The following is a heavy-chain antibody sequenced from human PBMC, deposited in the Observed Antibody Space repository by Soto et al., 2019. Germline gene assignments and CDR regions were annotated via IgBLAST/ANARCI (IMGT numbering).Heavy chain of an antibody. Sequence: EVQLLESGGGLVQPGGSLRLSCAASGFTFSSYAMSWVRQAPGKGLEWVSAISGSGGSTYYADSVKGRFTISRDNSKNTIYLQMNSLRAEDTAVYYCAKDLTFTQVRGVRWLDYWGQATLVTVSS. CDR2: ISGSGGST. V-gene: IGHV3-23*01. CDR1: GFTFSSYA. CDR3: AKDLTFTQVRGVRWLDY. J-gene: IGHJ4*02. D-gene: IGHD3-10*01.